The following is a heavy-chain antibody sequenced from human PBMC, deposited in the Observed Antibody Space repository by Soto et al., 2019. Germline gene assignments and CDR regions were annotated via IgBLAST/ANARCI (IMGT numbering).Heavy chain of an antibody. CDR1: GFTVSSNY. D-gene: IGHD3-10*02. V-gene: IGHV3-66*01. J-gene: IGHJ3*02. Sequence: GGSLRLSCAASGFTVSSNYMSWVRQAPGKGLEWVSVIYSGGSTYYADSVKGRFTISRDNSKNTLYLQMNSLRAEDTAVYYCARAGPYFRWGDAFDIWGQGTMVTVSS. CDR3: ARAGPYFRWGDAFDI. CDR2: IYSGGST.